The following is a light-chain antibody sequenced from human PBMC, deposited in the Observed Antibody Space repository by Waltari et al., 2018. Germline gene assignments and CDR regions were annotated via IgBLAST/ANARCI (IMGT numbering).Light chain of an antibody. Sequence: QSALTQPASVSGSPGPSIPISCPGTSSDAGSYNSLSWYQDHPGQGPKVIIYDVSDRPSGVSARFSGSKSGNTASLTISGLQAEDEADYYCSSQSSDDVVLFGGGTKVTVL. CDR2: DVS. CDR1: SSDAGSYNS. CDR3: SSQSSDDVVL. V-gene: IGLV2-14*03. J-gene: IGLJ3*02.